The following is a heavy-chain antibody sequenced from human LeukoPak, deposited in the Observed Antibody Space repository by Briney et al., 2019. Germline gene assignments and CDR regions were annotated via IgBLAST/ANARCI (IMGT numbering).Heavy chain of an antibody. V-gene: IGHV3-33*01. CDR2: IWYDGSNK. CDR3: ARDGGATGDLDY. D-gene: IGHD4-17*01. Sequence: GGSLRLSCAASGFTFSNYGMHWVRQAPGKGLEWMTIIWYDGSNKYYADSVKGRFTISRDNSKNTLYLQMNSPRAEDTAVYYCARDGGATGDLDYWGQGTLVTVSS. CDR1: GFTFSNYG. J-gene: IGHJ4*02.